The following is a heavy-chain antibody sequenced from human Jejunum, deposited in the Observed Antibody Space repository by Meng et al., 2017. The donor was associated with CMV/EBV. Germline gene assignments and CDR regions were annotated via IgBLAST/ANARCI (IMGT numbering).Heavy chain of an antibody. J-gene: IGHJ4*02. CDR3: AHRREHSGSWGWGDFDY. CDR1: GFSLSTGGVG. CDR2: IYWDNDK. D-gene: IGHD3-10*01. Sequence: QITFKESGPTLVNPTQTLTLPCTFSGFSLSTGGVGVGWIRQPPGKALEYLALIYWDNDKFYSPSLKSRLTIAKDTPKNQVVLTMTNMDPVDTATYYCAHRREHSGSWGWGDFDYWGQGTLVTVSS. V-gene: IGHV2-5*02.